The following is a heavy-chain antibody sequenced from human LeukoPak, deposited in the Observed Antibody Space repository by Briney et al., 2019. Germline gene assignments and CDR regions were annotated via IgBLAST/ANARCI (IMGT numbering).Heavy chain of an antibody. D-gene: IGHD1-26*01. CDR2: ISAYNGNT. J-gene: IGHJ4*02. Sequence: ASVKVSCKASGGTFSSYAISWVRQAPGQGLEWMGWISAYNGNTNYAQKLQGRVTMTTDTSTSTAYMELRSLRSDDTAVYYCARKGSGSYSFDYWGQGTLVTVSS. V-gene: IGHV1-18*01. CDR3: ARKGSGSYSFDY. CDR1: GGTFSSYA.